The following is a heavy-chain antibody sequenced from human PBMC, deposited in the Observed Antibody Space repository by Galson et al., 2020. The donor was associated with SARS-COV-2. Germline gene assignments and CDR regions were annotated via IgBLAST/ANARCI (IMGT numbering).Heavy chain of an antibody. V-gene: IGHV4-30-4*01. CDR1: GGSISSDDYY. J-gene: IGHJ5*02. CDR3: ARGPSFNWSDGRDYFDP. CDR2: IPISGIT. Sequence: SETLSLTCTVSGGSISSDDYYWSWIRQPPGKGLEWIGYIPISGITYYNPSLKSRVIISVDTSKNHFSLRLNSLTATDTAVYYCARGPSFNWSDGRDYFDPWGQGTLVTVSS. D-gene: IGHD3-3*01.